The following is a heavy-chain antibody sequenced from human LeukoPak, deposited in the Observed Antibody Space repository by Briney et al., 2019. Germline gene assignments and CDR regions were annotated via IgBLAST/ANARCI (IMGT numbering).Heavy chain of an antibody. Sequence: GGSLRLSCAASGFTFSSYWMHWVRQAPGKGLVWVSRINSDGSSTSYADSVKGRFTISRDNAKNTLYLQMNSLRAEDTAVYYCARGGIAARPYRFPSNYWGQGTLVTVSS. CDR2: INSDGSST. CDR1: GFTFSSYW. V-gene: IGHV3-74*01. D-gene: IGHD6-6*01. J-gene: IGHJ4*02. CDR3: ARGGIAARPYRFPSNY.